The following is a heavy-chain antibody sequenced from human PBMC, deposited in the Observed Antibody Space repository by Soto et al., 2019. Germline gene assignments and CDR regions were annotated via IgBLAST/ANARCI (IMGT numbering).Heavy chain of an antibody. CDR3: AKGYDFWSGYYEYY. CDR1: GFTFSSYG. D-gene: IGHD3-3*01. CDR2: ISYDGSNK. Sequence: QVQLVESGGGVVQPGRSLRLSCAASGFTFSSYGMHWVRQAPGKGLEWVAVISYDGSNKYYADSVKGRFTISRDNSKNTLYLQMNSLRAEDTVVYYCAKGYDFWSGYYEYYWGQGTLVTVSS. J-gene: IGHJ4*02. V-gene: IGHV3-30*18.